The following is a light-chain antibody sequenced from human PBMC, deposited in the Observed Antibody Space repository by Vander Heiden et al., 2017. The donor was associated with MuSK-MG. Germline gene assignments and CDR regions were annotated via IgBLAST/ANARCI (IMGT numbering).Light chain of an antibody. V-gene: IGLV4-69*01. CDR2: LNSDGSH. CDR3: QTWGTAIVV. J-gene: IGLJ2*01. Sequence: QLVLTPSPSASASLGASVKLTCTLSSGHSSYAIAWHQQTERGPRYLMSLNSDGSHIKGDGIPDRFSGFISGAERYLTISSLQADDESDYFCQTWGTAIVVFGGGTKLTVL. CDR1: SGHSSYA.